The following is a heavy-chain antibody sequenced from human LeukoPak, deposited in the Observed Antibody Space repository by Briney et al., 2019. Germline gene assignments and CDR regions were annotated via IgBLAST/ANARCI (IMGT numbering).Heavy chain of an antibody. Sequence: SVKVSCKASGYTFTSYYMHWVRQAPGQGLEWMGGIIPIFGTANYAQKFQGRVTITADESTSTAYMELSSLRSEDTAVYYCARAGADYYDSSGYYYGMDVWGQGTTVTVSS. V-gene: IGHV1-69*13. CDR2: IIPIFGTA. CDR3: ARAGADYYDSSGYYYGMDV. CDR1: GYTFTSYY. J-gene: IGHJ6*02. D-gene: IGHD3-22*01.